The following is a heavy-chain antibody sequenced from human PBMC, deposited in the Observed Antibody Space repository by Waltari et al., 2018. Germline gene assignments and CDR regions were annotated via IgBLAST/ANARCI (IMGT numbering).Heavy chain of an antibody. D-gene: IGHD2-2*01. J-gene: IGHJ6*02. CDR3: ASYCSSTSCWYYYGMDV. Sequence: QLQLQESGPGLVKPSETLSLTCTVSGGSISSSSYYWGWIRQPPGKGLEWIGSIYYSGSTYYNPSLKRRVTISVDTSKNQFSLKLSSVTAADTAVYYCASYCSSTSCWYYYGMDVWGQGTTVTVSS. CDR2: IYYSGST. V-gene: IGHV4-39*01. CDR1: GGSISSSSYY.